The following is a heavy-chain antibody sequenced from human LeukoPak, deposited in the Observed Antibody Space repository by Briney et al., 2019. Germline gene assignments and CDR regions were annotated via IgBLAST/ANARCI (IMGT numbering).Heavy chain of an antibody. CDR2: ISGSDGST. J-gene: IGHJ4*02. D-gene: IGHD6-13*01. Sequence: PGRSLRLSCAASGFTFSTYAMTWVRQAPGKGLEWVSAISGSDGSTFYADSVKGRFTISRDNSKNTLYLQMNSLRADDTAVYYCAKAPSSSIYIGGDYWGQGTLVTVSS. V-gene: IGHV3-23*01. CDR1: GFTFSTYA. CDR3: AKAPSSSIYIGGDY.